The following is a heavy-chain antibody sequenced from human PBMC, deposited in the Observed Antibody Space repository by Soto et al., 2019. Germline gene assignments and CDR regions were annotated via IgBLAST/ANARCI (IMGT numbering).Heavy chain of an antibody. CDR1: GGSISSYY. Sequence: QVQLQESGPGLVKPSETLSLTCTVSGGSISSYYWSWIRQPPGKGLEWIGYIYYSGSTNYNPSLKSRVTISVDTSKNQFSLKLSSVTAADTAVYYCARHVTRLDPWGKGTLVTVSS. CDR2: IYYSGST. D-gene: IGHD4-4*01. CDR3: ARHVTRLDP. V-gene: IGHV4-59*08. J-gene: IGHJ5*02.